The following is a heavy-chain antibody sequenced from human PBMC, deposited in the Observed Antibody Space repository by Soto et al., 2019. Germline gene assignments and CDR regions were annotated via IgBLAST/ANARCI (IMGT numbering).Heavy chain of an antibody. Sequence: QVQLVESGGGVVQPGRSLRLSCAASGFTFSSYGMHWVRQAPSKGLEWVAVIWYDGSNKYYADSVKGRFTISRDNSKNTLYLQMNSLRAEDTAVYYCARDPRLLWFGELWTDFDYWGQGTLVTVSS. CDR2: IWYDGSNK. CDR3: ARDPRLLWFGELWTDFDY. CDR1: GFTFSSYG. V-gene: IGHV3-33*01. D-gene: IGHD3-10*01. J-gene: IGHJ4*02.